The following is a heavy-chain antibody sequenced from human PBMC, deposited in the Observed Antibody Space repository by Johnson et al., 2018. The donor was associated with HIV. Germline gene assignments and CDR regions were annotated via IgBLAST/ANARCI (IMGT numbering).Heavy chain of an antibody. J-gene: IGHJ3*02. D-gene: IGHD3-3*01. CDR1: GLTFSSYG. CDR3: ARDMRWSKAFDI. CDR2: ISYDGSKK. V-gene: IGHV3-30*03. Sequence: QVQLVESGGGVVQPGRSPRLSCAASGLTFSSYGMHWVRQAPGKGLEWVAVISYDGSKKYYADSVKGRFTISRDNAKNSLYLQMNSLRAEDTALYYCARDMRWSKAFDIWGQGTMVTVSS.